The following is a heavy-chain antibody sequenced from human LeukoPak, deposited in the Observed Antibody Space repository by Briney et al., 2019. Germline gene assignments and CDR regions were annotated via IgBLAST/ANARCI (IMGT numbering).Heavy chain of an antibody. V-gene: IGHV1-2*02. CDR3: ARGPSTFTWIQLWNGLNWFDP. CDR1: GYTFTGYY. Sequence: GASVKVSCKASGYTFTGYYMHWVRQAPGQGLEWMGWINPNSGGTNYAQKFQGRVTMTRDTSISTAYMELSGLRSDDTAVYYCARGPSTFTWIQLWNGLNWFDPWGQGTLVTVSS. J-gene: IGHJ5*02. CDR2: INPNSGGT. D-gene: IGHD5-18*01.